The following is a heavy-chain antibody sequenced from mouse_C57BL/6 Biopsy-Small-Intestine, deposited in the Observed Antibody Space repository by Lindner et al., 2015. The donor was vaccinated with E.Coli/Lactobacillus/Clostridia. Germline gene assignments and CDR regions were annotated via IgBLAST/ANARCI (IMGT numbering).Heavy chain of an antibody. D-gene: IGHD1-1*01. V-gene: IGHV1-26*01. CDR1: EYTFTDYY. CDR3: ARNYGSSFGYFDV. Sequence: VQLQESGPELVKPGASVKISCKASEYTFTDYYMNWVKQSHGKSLEWIGDINPNNGGTTYNQKFKGKATLTVDKSSSTAYMELRSLTSEDSAVYYCARNYGSSFGYFDVWGTGTTVTVSS. J-gene: IGHJ1*03. CDR2: INPNNGGT.